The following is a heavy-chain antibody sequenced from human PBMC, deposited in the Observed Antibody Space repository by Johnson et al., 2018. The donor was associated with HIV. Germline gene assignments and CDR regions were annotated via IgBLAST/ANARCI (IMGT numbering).Heavy chain of an antibody. CDR3: ARDHGQLWLLPAFDI. Sequence: QVLLVESGGGVVQPGRSLRLSCAASGFTFSSYGMHWVRQAPGKGLEWVAFIRYDGGNKYYADSVKGRFTISRDNSKNTLYLQMNSLRVEDTAVYYCARDHGQLWLLPAFDIWGQGTMVTVSS. D-gene: IGHD5-18*01. CDR2: IRYDGGNK. CDR1: GFTFSSYG. J-gene: IGHJ3*02. V-gene: IGHV3-30*02.